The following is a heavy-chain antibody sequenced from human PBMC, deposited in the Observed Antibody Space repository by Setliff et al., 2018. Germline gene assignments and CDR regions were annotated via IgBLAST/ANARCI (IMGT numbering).Heavy chain of an antibody. J-gene: IGHJ4*02. CDR3: ARFGGSASVARFSPPI. D-gene: IGHD3-10*01. Sequence: SETLSLTCTVSGGSISTFYWSWIRQSPEKGLEWIAYIHYSGSTNQNPSLKSRVTISLDTPKNQFSLNLRFVTAADTAVYYCARFGGSASVARFSPPIWGPGSLVTVSS. CDR2: IHYSGST. CDR1: GGSISTFY. V-gene: IGHV4-59*08.